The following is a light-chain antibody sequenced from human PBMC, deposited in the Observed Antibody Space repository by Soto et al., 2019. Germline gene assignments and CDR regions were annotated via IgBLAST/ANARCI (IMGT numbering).Light chain of an antibody. CDR1: SSEFGGYNY. CDR3: SSYAGSNNLGV. Sequence: QSVVTQPPSASGAPGQSVTISRTGNSSEFGGYNYVSWYQQHPGKAPKLMIYEVSKRPSGVPDRFSGSKSGNTASLTVSGLQAEDEADYYCSSYAGSNNLGVFGTGTKVTVL. V-gene: IGLV2-8*01. CDR2: EVS. J-gene: IGLJ1*01.